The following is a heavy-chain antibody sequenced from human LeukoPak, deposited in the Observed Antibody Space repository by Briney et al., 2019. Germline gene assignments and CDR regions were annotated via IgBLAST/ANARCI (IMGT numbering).Heavy chain of an antibody. CDR3: AREGQGYCSGGSCYGY. CDR2: IYYSGST. Sequence: SETLSLTCTVSGGSISSYYWSWIRQPPGKGLEWIGYIYYSGSTNYNPSLKSRVTISVDTSKNQFSLKLSSVTAADTAVYYCAREGQGYCSGGSCYGYWGLGTLVTVSS. D-gene: IGHD2-15*01. J-gene: IGHJ4*02. V-gene: IGHV4-59*01. CDR1: GGSISSYY.